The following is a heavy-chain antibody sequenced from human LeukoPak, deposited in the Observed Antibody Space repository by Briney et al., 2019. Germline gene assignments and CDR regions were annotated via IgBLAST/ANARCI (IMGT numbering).Heavy chain of an antibody. Sequence: GGSLRLSCAASGFTFTNYWMTWVRQAPGKGLEWVANIKQDGSEKYYVDSVKGRFTISRDNAKNSPYLQMTSLRAEDTAVYYCARDLSYYDSSGYYYSWGQGTLVTVSS. CDR2: IKQDGSEK. CDR3: ARDLSYYDSSGYYYS. D-gene: IGHD3-22*01. CDR1: GFTFTNYW. J-gene: IGHJ4*02. V-gene: IGHV3-7*01.